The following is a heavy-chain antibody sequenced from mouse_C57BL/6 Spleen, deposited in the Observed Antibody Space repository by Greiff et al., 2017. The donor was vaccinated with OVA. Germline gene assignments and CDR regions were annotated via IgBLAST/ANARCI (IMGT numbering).Heavy chain of an antibody. Sequence: EVHLVESGGGLVKPGGSLKLSCAASGFTFSSYAMSWVRQTPEKRLAWVATISDGGSYTYYPDNVKGRFTISRDNAKNNLYLQMSHLKSEDTSMYYCAREGGFDYGSSQSPYYYAMDDWGQGTSVTVSS. CDR1: GFTFSSYA. CDR3: AREGGFDYGSSQSPYYYAMDD. V-gene: IGHV5-4*01. D-gene: IGHD1-1*01. CDR2: ISDGGSYT. J-gene: IGHJ4*01.